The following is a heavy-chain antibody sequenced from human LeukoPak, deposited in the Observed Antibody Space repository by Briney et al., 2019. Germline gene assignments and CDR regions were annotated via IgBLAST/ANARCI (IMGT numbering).Heavy chain of an antibody. J-gene: IGHJ1*01. V-gene: IGHV3-33*01. CDR2: IWYDGSNK. CDR3: ARDSSGYYPLEYFQH. CDR1: GFTFSSYG. Sequence: PGGSLRLSCAGSGFTFSSYGMHWVRQAPGKGLEWVAVIWYDGSNKYYADSVKGRFTISRDNSKNTLYLQMNSLRAEDTAVYYCARDSSGYYPLEYFQHWARAPWSPSPQ. D-gene: IGHD3-22*01.